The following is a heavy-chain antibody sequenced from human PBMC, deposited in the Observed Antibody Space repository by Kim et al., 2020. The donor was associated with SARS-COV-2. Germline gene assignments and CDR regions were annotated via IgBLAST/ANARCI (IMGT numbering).Heavy chain of an antibody. J-gene: IGHJ6*02. Sequence: ASVKVSCKASGYTFTSYGISWVRQAPGQGLEWMGWISAYNGNTNYAQKLQGRVTMTTDTSTSTAYMELRSLRSDDTAVYYCARDRGQLWLPDFGYYYGMDIWGQGTTVTVSS. CDR1: GYTFTSYG. D-gene: IGHD5-18*01. V-gene: IGHV1-18*01. CDR2: ISAYNGNT. CDR3: ARDRGQLWLPDFGYYYGMDI.